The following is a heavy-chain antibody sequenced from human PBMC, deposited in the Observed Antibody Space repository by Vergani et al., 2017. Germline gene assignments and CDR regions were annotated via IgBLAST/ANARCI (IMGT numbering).Heavy chain of an antibody. CDR3: ARAKYSSSWFDY. CDR2: IYYSGST. Sequence: QVQLQQWGAGVVKPSGTLSLTCAVFGESFSSFYWSWIRQPPGKGLEWIGYIYYSGSTYYNPSLKSRVIISVDTSKNQFSLKLSSVTAADTAVYYCARAKYSSSWFDYWGQGTLVTVSS. V-gene: IGHV4-30-4*08. CDR1: GESFSSFY. D-gene: IGHD6-13*01. J-gene: IGHJ4*02.